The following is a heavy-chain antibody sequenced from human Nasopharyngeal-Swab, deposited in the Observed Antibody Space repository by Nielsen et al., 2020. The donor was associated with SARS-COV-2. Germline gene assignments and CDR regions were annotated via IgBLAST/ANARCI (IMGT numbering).Heavy chain of an antibody. CDR1: GFTFNSYW. J-gene: IGHJ5*02. CDR3: AREEITMVRGVIILDWFDP. Sequence: SCAASGFTFNSYWMSWVRQAPGKGLEWVANIKQDGSEKYYVDSVKGRFTISRDNAKNSLYLQMNSLRAEDTAVYYCAREEITMVRGVIILDWFDPWGQGTLVTVSS. V-gene: IGHV3-7*01. CDR2: IKQDGSEK. D-gene: IGHD3-10*01.